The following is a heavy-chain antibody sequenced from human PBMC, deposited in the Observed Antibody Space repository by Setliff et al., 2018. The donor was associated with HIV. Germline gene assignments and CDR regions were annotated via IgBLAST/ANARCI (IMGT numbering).Heavy chain of an antibody. J-gene: IGHJ5*02. CDR2: VHKSGNT. Sequence: PSETLSLTCTVSGGSIRNYYWSWIRQSAGKGLEWIGRVHKSGNTDYNPSLKGRVTMSVDTSKNQFFLKLTSMTAADTAIYYCARDMEDFGVLPSAPSDPWGRGTLVTVSS. CDR1: GGSIRNYY. V-gene: IGHV4-4*07. D-gene: IGHD2-2*01. CDR3: ARDMEDFGVLPSAPSDP.